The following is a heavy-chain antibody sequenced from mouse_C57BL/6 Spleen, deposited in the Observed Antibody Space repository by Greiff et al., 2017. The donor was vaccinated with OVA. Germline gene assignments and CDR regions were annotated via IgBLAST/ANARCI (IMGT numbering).Heavy chain of an antibody. CDR1: GYTFTDYY. CDR3: ARSVLYYSNVGFAY. V-gene: IGHV1-26*01. J-gene: IGHJ3*01. Sequence: EVQLQQSGPELVKPGASVKISCKASGYTFTDYYMNWVKQSHGKSLEWIGDINPNNGGTSYNQKFKGKATLTVDKSSSTAYMELRSLTSEDSAVYYCARSVLYYSNVGFAYWGQGTLVTVSA. CDR2: INPNNGGT. D-gene: IGHD2-5*01.